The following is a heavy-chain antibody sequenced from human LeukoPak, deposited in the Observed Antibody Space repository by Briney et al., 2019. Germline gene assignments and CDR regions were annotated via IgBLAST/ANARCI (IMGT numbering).Heavy chain of an antibody. D-gene: IGHD2/OR15-2a*01. V-gene: IGHV1-8*01. J-gene: IGHJ3*02. CDR1: GYTFTSYD. CDR2: MYPNSGNT. Sequence: ASVKVSCKASGYTFTSYDINWVLQATGQGLEWMGWMYPNSGNTGYAQKFQGRVTMTRNTSISDGYMELSSLSSEDTAVSYCARDSRGARAFDICGQGTMVTVSS. CDR3: ARDSRGARAFDI.